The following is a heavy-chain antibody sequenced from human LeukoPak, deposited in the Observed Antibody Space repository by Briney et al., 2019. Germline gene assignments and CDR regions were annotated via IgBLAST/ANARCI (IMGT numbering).Heavy chain of an antibody. Sequence: ASVKVSCKASGYTFTGYYMHWVRQAPGQGLEWMGWINPNSGGTNYAQKFQGRVTMTRDTSISTAYMELSRLRSDDTAVCYCARGGHDFSGYSTWFDPWGQGTLVTVSS. CDR3: ARGGHDFSGYSTWFDP. V-gene: IGHV1-2*02. J-gene: IGHJ5*02. CDR2: INPNSGGT. CDR1: GYTFTGYY. D-gene: IGHD3-3*01.